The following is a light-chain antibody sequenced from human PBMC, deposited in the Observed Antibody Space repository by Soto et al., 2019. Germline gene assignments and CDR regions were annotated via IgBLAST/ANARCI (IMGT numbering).Light chain of an antibody. Sequence: QSALTQPPSASGSPGQSVTISCTGTSTDVGDYKYVFWYQQHPGKAPKLVIYEVNKRPSGVPDRFSGSKSGNTASLTVSGLQAEDEADYYCSSFAGGTLVFGGGTQLTVL. CDR3: SSFAGGTLV. CDR2: EVN. V-gene: IGLV2-8*01. J-gene: IGLJ2*01. CDR1: STDVGDYKY.